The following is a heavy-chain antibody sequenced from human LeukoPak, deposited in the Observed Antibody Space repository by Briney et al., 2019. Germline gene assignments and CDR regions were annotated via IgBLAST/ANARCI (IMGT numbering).Heavy chain of an antibody. CDR2: IYYSGST. CDR3: ARDRGYGDSWDFDL. D-gene: IGHD4-17*01. CDR1: GGSISSYY. Sequence: SETLSLTRTVSGGSISSYYWSWIRQPPGKGLEWIGYIYYSGSTNYNPSLKSRVTISVDTSKNQFSLKLSSVTAADTAVYYCARDRGYGDSWDFDLWGRGTLVTVSS. V-gene: IGHV4-59*01. J-gene: IGHJ2*01.